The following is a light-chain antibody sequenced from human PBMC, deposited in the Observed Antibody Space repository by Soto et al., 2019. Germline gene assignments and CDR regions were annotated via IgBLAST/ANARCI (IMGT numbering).Light chain of an antibody. Sequence: QSVLTQPASVSGSPGQSITFSCTGTSSDVGTYNLVSWYQQHPGKAPKLMIYGVNKRPSGVSHRFSGSKSGNTASLTISGLQAEDEADYYCCSFAGSSTLVFGGGTKVTVL. CDR3: CSFAGSSTLV. V-gene: IGLV2-23*02. J-gene: IGLJ3*02. CDR2: GVN. CDR1: SSDVGTYNL.